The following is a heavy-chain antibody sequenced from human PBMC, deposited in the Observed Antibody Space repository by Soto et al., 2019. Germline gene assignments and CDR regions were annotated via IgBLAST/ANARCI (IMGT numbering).Heavy chain of an antibody. Sequence: SETLSLTCTVSGGSISSYYWSWIRQPPGKGLEWIGYIYYSGSTNYNPSLKSRVTISVDASKNQFSLKLSSVTAADTAVYYCAREGLTGTMGLYYSSGRDVWGQGTTVTFS. D-gene: IGHD1-7*01. CDR2: IYYSGST. CDR3: AREGLTGTMGLYYSSGRDV. J-gene: IGHJ6*02. CDR1: GGSISSYY. V-gene: IGHV4-59*01.